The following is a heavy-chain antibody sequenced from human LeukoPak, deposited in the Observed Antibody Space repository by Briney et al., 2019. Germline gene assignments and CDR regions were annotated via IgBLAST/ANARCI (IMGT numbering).Heavy chain of an antibody. V-gene: IGHV4-59*08. Sequence: PSETLSLTCTVSGGSISSYYWSWIRQPPGKGLEWIGYIYYSGSTNYNPSLKSRVTISVDTSKNQFSLKLSSVTAADTAVYYCARGPYDSSGYFSNWGQGTLVTVSS. CDR1: GGSISSYY. J-gene: IGHJ4*02. D-gene: IGHD3-22*01. CDR3: ARGPYDSSGYFSN. CDR2: IYYSGST.